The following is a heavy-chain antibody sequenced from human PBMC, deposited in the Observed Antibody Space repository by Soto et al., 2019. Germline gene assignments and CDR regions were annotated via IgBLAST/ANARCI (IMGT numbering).Heavy chain of an antibody. J-gene: IGHJ6*02. V-gene: IGHV2-26*01. Sequence: ETLSLTCTVSGGSISSYYWSWIRQPPGKALEWLAHIFSNDEKSYSTSLKSRLTISKDTSKSQVVLTMTNMDPVDTATYYCARILGSGWPYYYYYGMDVWGQGTTVTVSS. CDR2: IFSNDEK. CDR1: GGSISSYYW. CDR3: ARILGSGWPYYYYYGMDV. D-gene: IGHD6-19*01.